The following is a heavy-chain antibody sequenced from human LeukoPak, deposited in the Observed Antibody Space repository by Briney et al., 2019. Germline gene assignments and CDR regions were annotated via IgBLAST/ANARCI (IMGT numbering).Heavy chain of an antibody. Sequence: SETLSLTCTVSGGSISSYYWSWIRQPPGKGLEWIGYIYYSGSTNYNPSLKSRVTISVDTSKNQFSLKLSSVTAADTAVYYCARGPTSFTYYDILTGYYQKNWFDPWGQGTLVTVSS. J-gene: IGHJ5*02. D-gene: IGHD3-9*01. CDR3: ARGPTSFTYYDILTGYYQKNWFDP. CDR2: IYYSGST. V-gene: IGHV4-59*08. CDR1: GGSISSYY.